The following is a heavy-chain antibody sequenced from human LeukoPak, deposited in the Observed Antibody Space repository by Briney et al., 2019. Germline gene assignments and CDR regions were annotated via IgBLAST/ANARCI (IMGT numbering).Heavy chain of an antibody. CDR2: FDPEDGET. CDR1: GYTLTELS. Sequence: GASVKVSCKVSGYTLTELSMHWVRQAPGTGLEWMGGFDPEDGETIYAQKFQGRVTMTADTSTDTAYMELSSLRSEDTAVYYCATAVGATTFDYWAQGTLVSVST. V-gene: IGHV1-24*01. D-gene: IGHD1-26*01. CDR3: ATAVGATTFDY. J-gene: IGHJ4*02.